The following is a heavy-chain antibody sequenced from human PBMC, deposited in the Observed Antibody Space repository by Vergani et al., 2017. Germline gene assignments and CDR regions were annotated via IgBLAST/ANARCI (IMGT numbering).Heavy chain of an antibody. D-gene: IGHD3-3*01. CDR2: TRNKARGYST. Sequence: VQLVESGGGVVKPGRSLRLSCATSGFTLSDYWIDWVRQAPGKGLEWVARTRNKARGYSTDYAASVRGRFIVSRDASGKSVSLQMTRLRIDDTAVYFCARTLKFLDMDVWGKGTTVTVSS. CDR3: ARTLKFLDMDV. CDR1: GFTLSDYW. J-gene: IGHJ6*04. V-gene: IGHV3-72*01.